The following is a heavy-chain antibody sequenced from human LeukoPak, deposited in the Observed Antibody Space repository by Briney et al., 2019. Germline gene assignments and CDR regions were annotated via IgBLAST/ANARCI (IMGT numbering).Heavy chain of an antibody. CDR2: IHYTGST. Sequence: PSETPSLTCTVSGGSISSYYWSWIRQPPGKGLECIGYIHYTGSTNYNASLKSRVTISVDTSKNQFSLKLNSVTAADTAVYYCARGGYYGSGNDFRFDPWGQGTLVTVSS. CDR1: GGSISSYY. CDR3: ARGGYYGSGNDFRFDP. D-gene: IGHD3-10*01. V-gene: IGHV4-59*01. J-gene: IGHJ5*02.